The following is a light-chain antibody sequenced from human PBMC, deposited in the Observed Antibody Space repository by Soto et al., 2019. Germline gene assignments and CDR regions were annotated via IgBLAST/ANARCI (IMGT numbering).Light chain of an antibody. Sequence: SALTQPPSASGSPGQSVTISCTGTSTDVGGYDYVSWYQQHPGKAPKLMIYEVTKRPSGVPDRFSGSKSGNTASLTVSGLQAEDEADYYCSSYSASDTVVVFGGGTKLTVL. CDR2: EVT. CDR3: SSYSASDTVVV. V-gene: IGLV2-8*01. J-gene: IGLJ2*01. CDR1: STDVGGYDY.